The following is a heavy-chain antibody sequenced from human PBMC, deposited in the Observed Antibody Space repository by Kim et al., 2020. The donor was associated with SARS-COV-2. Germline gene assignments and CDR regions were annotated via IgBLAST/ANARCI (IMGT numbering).Heavy chain of an antibody. Sequence: SETLSLTCSVSGGSISSYYWSWIRQTPGMGLEWIGYIYYTGSTNYNPSLKSRVTMSVDTSKNQFSLELNSVTTADTAVYYCARDPISVARTGWFDPWG. CDR2: IYYTGST. D-gene: IGHD6-19*01. V-gene: IGHV4-59*01. CDR3: ARDPISVARTGWFDP. CDR1: GGSISSYY. J-gene: IGHJ5*02.